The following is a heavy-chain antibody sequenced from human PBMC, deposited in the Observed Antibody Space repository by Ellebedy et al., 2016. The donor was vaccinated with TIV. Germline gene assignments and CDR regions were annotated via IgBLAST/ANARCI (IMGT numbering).Heavy chain of an antibody. CDR2: ISFDGSDK. Sequence: GESLKISCAASGFTFSPYGLHWVRQAPGKGLEWVATISFDGSDKYYTESVKGRFTISKENSKNTLFLQMNSLRAEDTAVYHCAKDKGSGTYYNLYFGMDVWGQGTTVIVAS. D-gene: IGHD3-10*01. V-gene: IGHV3-30*18. CDR1: GFTFSPYG. CDR3: AKDKGSGTYYNLYFGMDV. J-gene: IGHJ6*02.